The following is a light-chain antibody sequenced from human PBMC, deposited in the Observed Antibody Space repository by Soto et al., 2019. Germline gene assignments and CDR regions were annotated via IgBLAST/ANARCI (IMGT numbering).Light chain of an antibody. CDR2: KAS. CDR1: QSISSW. CDR3: QQYNSYPT. J-gene: IGKJ1*01. Sequence: DIQTTQSPSTLSASVGDRVTITCRASQSISSWLAWYPQKPGKAPKLLIYKASSLESGVPSRFSGNGSGSEFTLTISSLQPDDFATYYCQQYNSYPTFGQGTKVEIK. V-gene: IGKV1-5*03.